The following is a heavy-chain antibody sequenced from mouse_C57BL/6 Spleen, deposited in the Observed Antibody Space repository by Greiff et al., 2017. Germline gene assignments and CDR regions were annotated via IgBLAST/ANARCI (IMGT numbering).Heavy chain of an antibody. V-gene: IGHV1-80*01. D-gene: IGHD1-1*01. Sequence: QVQLKESGAELVKPGASVKISCKASGYAFSSYWMNWVKQRPGKGLEWIGQIYPGDGDTNYNGKFKGKATLTADKSSSTAYMQLSSLTSEDSAVYCCAGRYYGSSYGYFDVWGTGTTVTVSS. J-gene: IGHJ1*03. CDR2: IYPGDGDT. CDR3: AGRYYGSSYGYFDV. CDR1: GYAFSSYW.